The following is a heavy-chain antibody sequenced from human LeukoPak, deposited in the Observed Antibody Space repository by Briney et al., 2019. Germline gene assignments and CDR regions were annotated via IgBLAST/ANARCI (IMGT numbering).Heavy chain of an antibody. CDR3: ARGAKWWFDP. CDR2: IYYSGST. CDR1: GGSISSHY. V-gene: IGHV4-59*11. Sequence: SETLSLTCTVSGGSISSHYWSWIRQPPGKGLEWIGYIYYSGSTNYNPSLKSRVTISVDTSKNQFSLKLSSVTAADTAVYYCARGAKWWFDPWGQGTLVTVTA. D-gene: IGHD1-26*01. J-gene: IGHJ5*02.